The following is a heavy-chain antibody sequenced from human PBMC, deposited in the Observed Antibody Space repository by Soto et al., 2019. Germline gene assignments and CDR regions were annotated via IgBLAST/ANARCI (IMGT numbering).Heavy chain of an antibody. CDR1: GGSFRGYY. V-gene: IGHV4-34*01. CDR2: VSHSGST. D-gene: IGHD3-10*01. J-gene: IGHJ6*02. Sequence: SETLSLTCAVYGGSFRGYYWNWIRQSPGTGLEWIGEVSHSGSTNYNPSLKSRVTMSVDRSKNQFSLNLNSVTAADTAVYYCASPMASPYGMDVWGQGTTVTVSS. CDR3: ASPMASPYGMDV.